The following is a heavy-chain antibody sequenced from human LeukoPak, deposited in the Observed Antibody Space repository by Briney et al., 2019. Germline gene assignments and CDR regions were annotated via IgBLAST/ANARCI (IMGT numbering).Heavy chain of an antibody. Sequence: GASVKVSCKASGGTFSSYGISWVRQAPGQGLEWMGRIIPVLGITSYAQKFQGRVTITADKSTNTPYMELSSLRSDDTAVYYCVRQLQGYSYDYGGGGDAFDLWDRGTMITVSS. CDR2: IIPVLGIT. D-gene: IGHD5-18*01. CDR1: GGTFSSYG. V-gene: IGHV1-69*04. CDR3: VRQLQGYSYDYGGGGDAFDL. J-gene: IGHJ3*01.